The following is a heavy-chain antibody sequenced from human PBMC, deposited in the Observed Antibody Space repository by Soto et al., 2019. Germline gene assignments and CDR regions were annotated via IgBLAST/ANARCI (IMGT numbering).Heavy chain of an antibody. CDR3: ARVVDGYRGPSFDY. J-gene: IGHJ4*02. Sequence: SETLSLTCTVSGGSISSYYWIWIRQPPGKGLEWIGYIYYSGSTNYNPSLKSRVTISVDTSKNQFSLKLSSVTAADTAVYYCARVVDGYRGPSFDYWGQGTLVTVSS. CDR2: IYYSGST. V-gene: IGHV4-59*01. D-gene: IGHD3-16*02. CDR1: GGSISSYY.